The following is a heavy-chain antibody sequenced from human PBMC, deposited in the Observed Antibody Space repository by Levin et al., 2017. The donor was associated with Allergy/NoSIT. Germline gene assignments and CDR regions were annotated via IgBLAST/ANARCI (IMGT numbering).Heavy chain of an antibody. CDR3: AKDLDYYDSSGFLGLYYYYGMDV. V-gene: IGHV3-23*01. CDR2: ISGSGGST. CDR1: GFTFSSYA. J-gene: IGHJ6*02. D-gene: IGHD3-22*01. Sequence: GGSLRLSCAASGFTFSSYAMSWVRQAPGKGLEWVSAISGSGGSTYYADSVKGRFTISRDNSKNTLYLQMNSLRAEDTAVYYCAKDLDYYDSSGFLGLYYYYGMDVWGQGTTVTVSS.